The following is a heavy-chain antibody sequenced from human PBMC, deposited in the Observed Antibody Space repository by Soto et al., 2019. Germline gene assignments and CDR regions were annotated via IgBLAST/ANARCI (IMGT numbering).Heavy chain of an antibody. CDR1: GGTFSSYA. J-gene: IGHJ6*02. D-gene: IGHD3-10*01. CDR3: ARVEXMVRGARVRYYYYGMDV. V-gene: IGHV1-69*06. CDR2: IIPIFGTA. Sequence: ASVKVSCKASGGTFSSYAISWVRQAPGQGLEWMGGIIPIFGTANYAQKFQGRVTITADKSTSTAYMELSSLRSEDTAVYYCARVEXMVRGARVRYYYYGMDVWGQGTTVTVSS.